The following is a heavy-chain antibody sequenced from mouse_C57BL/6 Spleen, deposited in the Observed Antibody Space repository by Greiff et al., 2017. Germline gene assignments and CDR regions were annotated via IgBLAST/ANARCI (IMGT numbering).Heavy chain of an antibody. CDR1: GYTFTDYY. D-gene: IGHD2-3*01. Sequence: VQLQQSGPELVKPGASVKISCKASGYTFTDYYMNWVKQSPGKSLEWIGDINPNNGGTSYNQKFKGKATLTVDKSSSTAYMELRSLTSEDSAVHYCARWLLHSDYWGQGTTLTVSS. V-gene: IGHV1-26*01. CDR2: INPNNGGT. CDR3: ARWLLHSDY. J-gene: IGHJ2*01.